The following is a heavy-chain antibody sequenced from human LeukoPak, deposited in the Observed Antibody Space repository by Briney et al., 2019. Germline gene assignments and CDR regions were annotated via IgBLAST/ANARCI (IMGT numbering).Heavy chain of an antibody. V-gene: IGHV4-4*07. CDR1: GGSISSFY. J-gene: IGHJ3*02. D-gene: IGHD2-2*01. CDR2: IYSSGNT. CDR3: ARDWEGYCSRTSCYGPALDI. Sequence: SETLSLTCTVSGGSISSFYWSWIRQPAGEGLEWIGRIYSSGNTHYNPSLKSRVSMSVDTSKNQFSLKLSSVTAADTAVYYCARDWEGYCSRTSCYGPALDIWGQGTMVTVSS.